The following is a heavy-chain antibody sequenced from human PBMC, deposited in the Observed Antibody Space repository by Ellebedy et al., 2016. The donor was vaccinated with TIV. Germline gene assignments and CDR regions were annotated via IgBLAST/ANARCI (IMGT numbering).Heavy chain of an antibody. CDR2: ISWNSGNI. V-gene: IGHV3-9*01. CDR1: GFTFDDYA. J-gene: IGHJ4*02. Sequence: GGSLRLSCAASGFTFDDYAMNWVRQAPGKGLEWVSGISWNSGNIRYADSVKGRFTISRDNAKNSLYLQMNSLRAEDTALYYCVKDSGNGWFRYFDNWGQGILVTVSS. CDR3: VKDSGNGWFRYFDN. D-gene: IGHD6-19*01.